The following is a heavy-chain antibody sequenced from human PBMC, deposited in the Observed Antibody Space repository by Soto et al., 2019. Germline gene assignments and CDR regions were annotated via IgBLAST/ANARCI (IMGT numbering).Heavy chain of an antibody. V-gene: IGHV3-30*18. CDR3: AKDLALGFWSGNYYFDH. J-gene: IGHJ4*02. CDR2: ISYHGNNQ. D-gene: IGHD3-3*01. Sequence: GGSLRLSCAASGFTFSSCAMHWVRQAPGKGLEWVAIISYHGNNQFYADSVKGRFTISRDNSNNTLYLEMNSLRPEDTAVYYCAKDLALGFWSGNYYFDHWGQGTLVTVSS. CDR1: GFTFSSCA.